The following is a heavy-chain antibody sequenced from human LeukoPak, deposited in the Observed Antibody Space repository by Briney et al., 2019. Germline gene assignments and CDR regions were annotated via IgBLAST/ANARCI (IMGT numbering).Heavy chain of an antibody. CDR3: ATTPYSGYGKLDY. V-gene: IGHV1-24*01. J-gene: IGHJ4*02. D-gene: IGHD5-12*01. Sequence: ASVKVSCKVSGHTLTELFMHWVRQAPGKGLEWMGGFDPEDGETIYAQKFQGRVTMTEDTSTDTAYMELSSLRSEDTAVYYCATTPYSGYGKLDYWGQGTLVTVSS. CDR1: GHTLTELF. CDR2: FDPEDGET.